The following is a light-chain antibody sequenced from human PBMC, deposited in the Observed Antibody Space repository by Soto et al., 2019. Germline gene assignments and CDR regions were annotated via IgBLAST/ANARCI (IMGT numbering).Light chain of an antibody. Sequence: SYELTQPPSVSVAPGKTARITCGGNNIGSKSVHWYQQKPGQAPVLVIYYDSDRPSGIPERFSGSNSGNTATLTISRVEAGDEADYYCQVWDSSSDHDLYVFGTGTKLTVL. J-gene: IGLJ1*01. V-gene: IGLV3-21*04. CDR3: QVWDSSSDHDLYV. CDR2: YDS. CDR1: NIGSKS.